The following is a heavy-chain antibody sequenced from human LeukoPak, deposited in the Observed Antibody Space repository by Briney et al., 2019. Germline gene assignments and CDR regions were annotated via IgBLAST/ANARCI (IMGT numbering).Heavy chain of an antibody. CDR1: GGSIGTYY. V-gene: IGHV4-4*07. J-gene: IGHJ3*02. CDR3: ARDLIAVAGTEAFDI. Sequence: SETLSLTCTVSGGSIGTYYWSWIRQPASKGLEWIGRIYTSGSTNYNPSLKSRVTMSVDTSKNQFSLKLTSVTAADTAVYYCARDLIAVAGTEAFDIWGQGTMVTVSS. D-gene: IGHD6-19*01. CDR2: IYTSGST.